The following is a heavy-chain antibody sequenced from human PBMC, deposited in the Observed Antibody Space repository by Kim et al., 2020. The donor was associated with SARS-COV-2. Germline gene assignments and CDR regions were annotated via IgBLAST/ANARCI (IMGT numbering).Heavy chain of an antibody. CDR3: ARNDFWSGPTTVDAFDL. Sequence: SETLSLTCGVYGGSFSGYYWTWIRQPPGRGLEWIGEINHSGKTNYIPSLKSRVTISVDTSKNEFSLKLNSVTAADTAVYYCARNDFWSGPTTVDAFDLWG. J-gene: IGHJ3*01. V-gene: IGHV4-34*01. CDR2: INHSGKT. CDR1: GGSFSGYY. D-gene: IGHD3-3*01.